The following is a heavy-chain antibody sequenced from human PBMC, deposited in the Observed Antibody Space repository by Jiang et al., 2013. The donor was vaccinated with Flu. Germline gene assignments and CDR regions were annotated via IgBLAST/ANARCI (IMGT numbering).Heavy chain of an antibody. V-gene: IGHV3-66*01. CDR1: GFTVSSNY. D-gene: IGHD6-13*01. J-gene: IGHJ4*02. CDR3: ARLIAAAGPYYFDY. CDR2: IYSGGST. Sequence: GGGLVQPGGSLRLSCAASGFTVSSNYMSWVRQAPGKGLEWVSVIYSGGSTYYADSVKGRFTISRDNSKNTLYLQMNSLRAEDTAVYYCARLIAAAGPYYFDYWGQGTLVTVSS.